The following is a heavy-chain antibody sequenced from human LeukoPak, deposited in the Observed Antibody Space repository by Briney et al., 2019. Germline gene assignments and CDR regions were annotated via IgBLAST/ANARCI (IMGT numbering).Heavy chain of an antibody. CDR3: ARDRLQLQS. J-gene: IGHJ5*02. D-gene: IGHD1-1*01. Sequence: SETLSLTCTVSGGSISNYYWNWIRQPPGKGLEWIGYIYYTGNANYNPSLKSRVTISVDTSKNQFSLKLSSVTAADTAVYYCARDRLQLQSWGQGTLVTVSS. V-gene: IGHV4-59*01. CDR1: GGSISNYY. CDR2: IYYTGNA.